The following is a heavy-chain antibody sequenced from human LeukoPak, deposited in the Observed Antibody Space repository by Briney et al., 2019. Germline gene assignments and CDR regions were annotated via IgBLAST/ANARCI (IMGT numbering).Heavy chain of an antibody. CDR2: INSSGGST. J-gene: IGHJ3*02. CDR1: GYTFTSYY. D-gene: IGHD2-15*01. V-gene: IGHV1-46*01. CDR3: ARAPGYCSGGSCYSGAFDI. Sequence: ASVKVSCKASGYTFTSYYMHWVRQAPGQGLEWMGIINSSGGSTTYAQKFQARVTMTRDTSTSTVYMELSGLRSEDTAVYYCARAPGYCSGGSCYSGAFDIWGQGTIITVSS.